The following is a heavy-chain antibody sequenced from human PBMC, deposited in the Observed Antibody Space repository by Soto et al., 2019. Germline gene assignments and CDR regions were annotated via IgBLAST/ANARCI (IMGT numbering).Heavy chain of an antibody. D-gene: IGHD3-10*01. CDR2: INHSGST. V-gene: IGHV4-34*01. CDR3: ARLGYNREYYFDY. CDR1: GGSFSGYY. J-gene: IGHJ4*02. Sequence: TSETLSLTCAVYGGSFSGYYWSWIRQPPGKGLEWIGEINHSGSTNYNPSLKSRVTISVDTSKNQFSLKLSSVTAADTAVYYCARLGYNREYYFDYWGQGTLVTVSS.